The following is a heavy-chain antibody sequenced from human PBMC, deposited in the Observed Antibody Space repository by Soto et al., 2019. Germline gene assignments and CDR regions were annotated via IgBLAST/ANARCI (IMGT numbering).Heavy chain of an antibody. D-gene: IGHD3-22*01. V-gene: IGHV3-30*18. CDR3: EKLNDSSADDY. CDR2: ISYDRSNK. J-gene: IGHJ4*02. Sequence: GGSLRLSCAASGFTFSSSGMHWVLQAPGKGLEWVAVISYDRSNKYYADYVKGRFTISRDNYKNTLYMQMKSLRAEETAVYYCEKLNDSSADDYWGQGTLVTVSS. CDR1: GFTFSSSG.